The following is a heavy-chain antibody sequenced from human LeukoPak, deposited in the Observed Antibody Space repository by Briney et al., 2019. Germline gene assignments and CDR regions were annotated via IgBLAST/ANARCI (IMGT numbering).Heavy chain of an antibody. J-gene: IGHJ6*02. CDR2: ISSSSSYI. Sequence: PGGSLRLSCAASGFTFSSYSMNWVRQAPGKGLEWVSSISSSSSYIYYADSVKGRFTISRDNSKNTLYLQMNSLRAEDTAVYYCARDGQEYYYYGMDVWGQGTTVTVSS. CDR1: GFTFSSYS. V-gene: IGHV3-21*01. CDR3: ARDGQEYYYYGMDV.